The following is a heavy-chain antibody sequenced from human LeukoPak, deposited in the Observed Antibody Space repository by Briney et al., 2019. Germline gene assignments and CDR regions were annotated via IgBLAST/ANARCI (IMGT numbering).Heavy chain of an antibody. J-gene: IGHJ4*02. D-gene: IGHD1-26*01. CDR3: ARPADHSGLDY. CDR2: IYAPDSDV. CDR1: GSSLSSSW. Sequence: GASLKISCKGSGSSLSSSWIGWVRQMPGKGLEWMAIIYAPDSDVRYSPSFQGQITISVDKSINTAYLQWNSLRASDTAIYYCARPADHSGLDYWGLGTLVTVSS. V-gene: IGHV5-51*01.